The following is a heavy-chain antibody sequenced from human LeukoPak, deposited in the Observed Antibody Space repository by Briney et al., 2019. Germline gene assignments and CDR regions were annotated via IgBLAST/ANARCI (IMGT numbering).Heavy chain of an antibody. V-gene: IGHV4-59*01. CDR2: IYYSGST. J-gene: IGHJ4*02. CDR3: AGSKEYYFDY. Sequence: SSETLSLTCTVSGGSISSYYWSWIRQPPGKGLEWIGYIYYSGSTNYNPSLKSRVTISVDTSKNQFSLKLSSVTAADTVVYYCAGSKEYYFDYWGQGTLVTVSS. CDR1: GGSISSYY.